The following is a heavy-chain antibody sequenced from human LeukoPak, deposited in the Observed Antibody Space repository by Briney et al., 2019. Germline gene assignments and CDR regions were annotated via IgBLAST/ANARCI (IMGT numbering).Heavy chain of an antibody. CDR3: ARGGYCTNGVCYGWFDP. Sequence: GGSRRLSCAASGFTFSSYAMHWVREAPGKGLEWVANIKQDGSEKYYVDSVKGRFTISRDNAKNSLYLQMNSLRAEDTAVYYCARGGYCTNGVCYGWFDPWGQGTLVTVSS. V-gene: IGHV3-7*01. D-gene: IGHD2-8*01. CDR1: GFTFSSYA. CDR2: IKQDGSEK. J-gene: IGHJ5*02.